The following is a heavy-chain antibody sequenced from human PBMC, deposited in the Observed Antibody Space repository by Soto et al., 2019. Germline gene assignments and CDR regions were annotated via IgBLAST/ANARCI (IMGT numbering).Heavy chain of an antibody. D-gene: IGHD6-25*01. CDR1: GYSITSDGYY. Sequence: SETLSLTCFVSGYSITSDGYYWSWIRHHPGKGYECSSSYYSSGIMSHITSLRSPVYISGDTSRSHVSAGLTAVYAADRACYYGARMYSYGSGGIHAWGQGTMVTVSS. V-gene: IGHV4-31*01. J-gene: IGHJ6*02. CDR3: ARMYSYGSGGIHA. CDR2: YYSSGIM.